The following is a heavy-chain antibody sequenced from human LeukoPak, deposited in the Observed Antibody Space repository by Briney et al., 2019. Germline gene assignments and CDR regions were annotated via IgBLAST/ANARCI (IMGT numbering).Heavy chain of an antibody. D-gene: IGHD3-22*01. CDR2: ISAYNGNT. Sequence: GASVKVSCKASGYTFTSYGITWVRQAPGQGPEWMGWISAYNGNTNYAQKFQDRVTMTTDTSTSTAHMELRSLRSDDTAVYYCAREGFHYDSSGYYYLDGFDIWGQGTMVSASS. V-gene: IGHV1-18*01. J-gene: IGHJ3*02. CDR3: AREGFHYDSSGYYYLDGFDI. CDR1: GYTFTSYG.